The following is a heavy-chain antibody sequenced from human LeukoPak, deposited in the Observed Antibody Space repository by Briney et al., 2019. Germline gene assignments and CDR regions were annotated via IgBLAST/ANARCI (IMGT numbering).Heavy chain of an antibody. CDR1: GYSVSINVAA. CDR2: TYYRSKRYH. Sequence: SQTLSLTCAICGYSVSINVAAWNWIRQSPSRGLEWLGWTYYRSKRYHEYAVFVKSRITINPDTSKNQFSLQLNSVTPEDTAAYYCARAFTRAVAGDLYYYYYGMDVWGQGTTVTVSS. D-gene: IGHD6-19*01. V-gene: IGHV6-1*01. CDR3: ARAFTRAVAGDLYYYYYGMDV. J-gene: IGHJ6*02.